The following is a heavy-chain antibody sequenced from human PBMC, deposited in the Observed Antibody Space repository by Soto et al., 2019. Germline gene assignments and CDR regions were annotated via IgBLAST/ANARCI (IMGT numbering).Heavy chain of an antibody. D-gene: IGHD3-3*01. V-gene: IGHV1-8*01. CDR2: MNPNSGNT. CDR1: GYTFTSYE. J-gene: IGHJ6*02. Sequence: VSLKVSCKASGYTFTSYEINWVRQATGQGLEWMGWMNPNSGNTGYAQKFQGRVTMTRNTSISTAYMELSSLRSEDTAVYYCARGERTYYDFWSGYYTGPYYGMDVWGQGTTVTVSS. CDR3: ARGERTYYDFWSGYYTGPYYGMDV.